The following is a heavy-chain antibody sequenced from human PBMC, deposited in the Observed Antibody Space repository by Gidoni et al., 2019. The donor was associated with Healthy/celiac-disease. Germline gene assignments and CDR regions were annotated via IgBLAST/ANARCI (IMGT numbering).Heavy chain of an antibody. CDR3: ARQIAAAGGGLDAFDI. V-gene: IGHV5-51*07. Sequence: EGQLAQSGAEGKKPGGSLKHSCKGTGYSCTSYWIGWVHQMPGNGLEWMGIIYPGDSDTRYSPSFQGEVTISADKSISTAYLQWSSLTSSDTAMYYCARQIAAAGGGLDAFDIWGQGTMVTVSS. D-gene: IGHD6-13*01. J-gene: IGHJ3*02. CDR2: IYPGDSDT. CDR1: GYSCTSYW.